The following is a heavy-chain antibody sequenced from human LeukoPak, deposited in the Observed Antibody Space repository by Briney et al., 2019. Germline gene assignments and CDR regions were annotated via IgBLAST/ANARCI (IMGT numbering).Heavy chain of an antibody. CDR1: GGTFSSYA. V-gene: IGHV1-69*04. CDR3: AKPYYYDSSDYSYPWDY. D-gene: IGHD3-22*01. CDR2: IIPILGIA. Sequence: SVKVSCKASGGTFSSYAISWVRQAPGQGLEWMGRIIPILGIANYAQKFQGRVTITADKSTSTAYMELSSLRAEDTAVYYCAKPYYYDSSDYSYPWDYWGQGTLVTVSS. J-gene: IGHJ4*02.